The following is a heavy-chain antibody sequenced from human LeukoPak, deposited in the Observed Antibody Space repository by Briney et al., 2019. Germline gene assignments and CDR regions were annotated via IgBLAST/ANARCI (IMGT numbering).Heavy chain of an antibody. CDR2: IYPRDGST. V-gene: IGHV1-46*01. CDR3: ARDQEGFDY. Sequence: ASVKVSCKASGYTFTSNYIHWVRQAPGQGLEWVGMIYPRDGSTSYAQKFQGRVTVTRDTSTSTVHMELSGLRSEDTAVYYCARDQEGFDYWGQGTLVTVSS. CDR1: GYTFTSNY. J-gene: IGHJ4*02.